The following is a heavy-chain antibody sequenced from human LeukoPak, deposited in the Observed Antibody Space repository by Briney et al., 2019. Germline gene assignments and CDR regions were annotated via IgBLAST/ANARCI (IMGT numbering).Heavy chain of an antibody. CDR3: AKDIDDANYYYYGMDV. Sequence: PGGSLRLSCAGSGFIFDDYAMHWVRQAPGKGLEWVSVISGDTSSTYYADSVKGRFTISRDTSENSLYLQMNSLRTDDTALYYCAKDIDDANYYYYGMDVWGQGTPVTVSS. V-gene: IGHV3-43*02. J-gene: IGHJ6*02. CDR2: ISGDTSST. CDR1: GFIFDDYA. D-gene: IGHD3-3*01.